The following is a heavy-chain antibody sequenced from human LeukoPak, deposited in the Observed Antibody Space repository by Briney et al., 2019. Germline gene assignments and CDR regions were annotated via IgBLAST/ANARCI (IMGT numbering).Heavy chain of an antibody. V-gene: IGHV3-11*01. CDR2: ISSSGSTI. CDR1: GYSISRGYY. J-gene: IGHJ5*02. D-gene: IGHD3-10*01. Sequence: LSLTCTVSGYSISRGYYWGWIRQAPGKGLEWVSYISSSGSTIYYADSVKGRFTISRDNAKNSLYLQMNSLRAEDTAVYYCARNPTMVRGVPNWFDPWGQGTLVTVSS. CDR3: ARNPTMVRGVPNWFDP.